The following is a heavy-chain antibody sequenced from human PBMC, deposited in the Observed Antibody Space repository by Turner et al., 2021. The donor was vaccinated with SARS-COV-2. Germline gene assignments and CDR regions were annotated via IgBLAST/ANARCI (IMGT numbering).Heavy chain of an antibody. J-gene: IGHJ4*02. Sequence: QVQLVLSGAEVKKPGASVKVSCKASGYTFNGYFMHWVRQAPGQGLGWMGWINPNRGDTNYAQKFQGRVTMTRDTSISTAYMELSRLRSDDTAVYYCATDTYGTLWGQGTLVTVSS. CDR3: ATDTYGTL. CDR2: INPNRGDT. V-gene: IGHV1-2*02. CDR1: GYTFNGYF. D-gene: IGHD3-10*01.